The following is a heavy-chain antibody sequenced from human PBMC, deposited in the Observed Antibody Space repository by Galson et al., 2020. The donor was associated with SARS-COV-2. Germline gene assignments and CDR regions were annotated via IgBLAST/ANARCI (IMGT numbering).Heavy chain of an antibody. CDR3: AREVNERWFDP. D-gene: IGHD1-1*01. Sequence: GGSLRLSCAASGFTFSSYSMNWVRHAPGKGLEWVSYISSSSSTIYYADSVKGRFTISRDNAKNSLYLQMNSLRAEDTAVYYCAREVNERWFDPWGQGTLVTVSS. CDR1: GFTFSSYS. J-gene: IGHJ5*02. V-gene: IGHV3-48*01. CDR2: ISSSSSTI.